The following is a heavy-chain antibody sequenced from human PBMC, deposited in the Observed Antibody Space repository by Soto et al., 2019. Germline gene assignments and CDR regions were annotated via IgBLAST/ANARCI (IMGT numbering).Heavy chain of an antibody. CDR3: ARVLYYYDSSGFTGFDY. V-gene: IGHV1-69*01. D-gene: IGHD3-22*01. CDR2: IIPIFGTA. Sequence: QVQLVQSGAEVKKPGSSVKVSCKASGGTFSSYAISWVRQAPGQGLEWMGGIIPIFGTANYAQKFQGRVTITADEATRTAYMELSSLRSEDTAVYYCARVLYYYDSSGFTGFDYWGQGTLVTVSS. CDR1: GGTFSSYA. J-gene: IGHJ4*02.